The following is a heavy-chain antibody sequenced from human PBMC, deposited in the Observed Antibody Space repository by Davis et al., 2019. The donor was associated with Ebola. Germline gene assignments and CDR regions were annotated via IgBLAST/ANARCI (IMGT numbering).Heavy chain of an antibody. V-gene: IGHV3-11*04. CDR2: ISGSATST. D-gene: IGHD3-10*01. Sequence: GESLKISCAASGFTVSNTYMSWVRQAPGKGLEWVSYISGSATSTYYADSVKGRFTISRDNAKNSLYLQMNSLRDEDTAVYYCARDSATYYYDSGSYMAKYYFDYWGQGTLVTVSS. CDR3: ARDSATYYYDSGSYMAKYYFDY. J-gene: IGHJ4*02. CDR1: GFTVSNTY.